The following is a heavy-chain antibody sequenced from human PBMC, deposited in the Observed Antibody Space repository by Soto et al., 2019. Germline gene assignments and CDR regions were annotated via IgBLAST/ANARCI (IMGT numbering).Heavy chain of an antibody. CDR2: IIPIFGTA. Sequence: ASVKVSCKASGGTFSSYAISWVRQAPGQGLEWMGGIIPIFGTANYAQKFQGRVTITADESTSTAYMELSSLRSEDTAVYYCARDKWGSITIFDYYGMDVWGQGTTVTVSS. J-gene: IGHJ6*02. CDR3: ARDKWGSITIFDYYGMDV. D-gene: IGHD3-3*01. V-gene: IGHV1-69*13. CDR1: GGTFSSYA.